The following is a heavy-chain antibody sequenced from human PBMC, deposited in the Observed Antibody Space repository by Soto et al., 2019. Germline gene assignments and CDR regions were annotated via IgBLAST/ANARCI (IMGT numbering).Heavy chain of an antibody. CDR1: GLTVCSSA. J-gene: IGHJ4*02. Sequence: PXGSLRINCAASGLTVCSSAMSWVRQAPGTGLEWVSAISVSGGSTYYADSVEGRFTISRDNSKNTLYLQMNSLRAEDTAVYYCAKDIGIYSNYEVGYFDYWGQGTLVTLSS. CDR3: AKDIGIYSNYEVGYFDY. CDR2: ISVSGGST. V-gene: IGHV3-23*01. D-gene: IGHD4-4*01.